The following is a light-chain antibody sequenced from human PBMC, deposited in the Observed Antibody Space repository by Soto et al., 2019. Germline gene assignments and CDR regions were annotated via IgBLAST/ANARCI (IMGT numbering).Light chain of an antibody. CDR2: GNN. CDR1: SSNIGAGYD. CDR3: QSYDSSLSAYV. Sequence: QSVLTQPPSVSVAPGQRVTISCTGSSSNIGAGYDVHWYQQLPGTAPKLLIYGNNNRPSGVPDRFSGSKSDTSASLAITELQAEDEADYYCQSYDSSLSAYVFGPGTKLTVL. J-gene: IGLJ1*01. V-gene: IGLV1-40*01.